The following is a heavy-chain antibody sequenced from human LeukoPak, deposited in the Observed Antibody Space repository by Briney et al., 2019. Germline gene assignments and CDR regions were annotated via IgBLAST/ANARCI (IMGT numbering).Heavy chain of an antibody. CDR1: GFTFSSYS. V-gene: IGHV3-21*01. Sequence: GGSLRLSCAASGFTFSSYSMNWVRQAPGKGLEWVSSISSSSSYIYYADSVKGRFTISRDNAKNSLYLQMNSLRAEDTAVYYCARFQGNYGDYYVDYWGQGTLVTVSS. D-gene: IGHD4-17*01. CDR2: ISSSSSYI. CDR3: ARFQGNYGDYYVDY. J-gene: IGHJ4*02.